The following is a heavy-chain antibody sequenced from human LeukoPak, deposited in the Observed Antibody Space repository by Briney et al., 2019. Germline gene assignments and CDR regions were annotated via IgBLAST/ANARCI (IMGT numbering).Heavy chain of an antibody. CDR2: ISSSGSTI. CDR1: GFTFSDYY. Sequence: PGGSLRLSCTTSGFTFSDYYMSWIRQAPGKGLEWVSYISSSGSTIYYADSVKGRFTISRDNAKNSLYLQMNSLRAEDTAVYYCASRRGTAMGTGDFDYWGQGTLVTVSS. J-gene: IGHJ4*02. D-gene: IGHD5-18*01. CDR3: ASRRGTAMGTGDFDY. V-gene: IGHV3-11*01.